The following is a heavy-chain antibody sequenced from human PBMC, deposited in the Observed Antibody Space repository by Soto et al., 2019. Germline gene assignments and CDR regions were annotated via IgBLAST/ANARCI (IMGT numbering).Heavy chain of an antibody. V-gene: IGHV4-4*02. CDR1: GGSISSSNW. CDR3: ARDRENGGSGSYGWFDP. Sequence: SETLSLNCAVSGGSISSSNWWSWVRQPPGKGLEWIGEIYHSGSTNYNPSLKSRVTISVDKSKNQFSLKLSSVTAADTAVYYCARDRENGGSGSYGWFDPWGQGTLVTVS. J-gene: IGHJ5*02. CDR2: IYHSGST. D-gene: IGHD3-10*01.